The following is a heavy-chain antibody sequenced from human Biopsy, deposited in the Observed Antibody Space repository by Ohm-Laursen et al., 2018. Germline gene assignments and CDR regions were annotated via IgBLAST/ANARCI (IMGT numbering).Heavy chain of an antibody. CDR1: GGSISNNNYY. D-gene: IGHD3-22*01. V-gene: IGHV4-39*07. Sequence: SETLSLTCIVSGGSISNNNYYWGWIRQPPGKGLEWIGSIFYRGSTHYKPSLKSRVNISVDTSKNQFSLKLNSVTAADTAVYYCARGDYFDSNGYFWFDPWGQGTLVTVSS. CDR3: ARGDYFDSNGYFWFDP. CDR2: IFYRGST. J-gene: IGHJ5*02.